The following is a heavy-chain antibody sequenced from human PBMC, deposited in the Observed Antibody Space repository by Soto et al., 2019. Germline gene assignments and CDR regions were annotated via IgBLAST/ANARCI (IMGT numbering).Heavy chain of an antibody. J-gene: IGHJ4*02. Sequence: QVQLQESGPGLVEPSQTLSLTCTVSGGFISLGDYYWSWIRQPPGKGLEWIGYIYYSGSTSYNPSLKSRVTMSVDTSKNQFSVKLTSVTAEDTAVYYCAREYFSRTGGSIDFWGQGIRVTVSS. CDR3: AREYFSRTGGSIDF. D-gene: IGHD2-8*02. CDR1: GGFISLGDYY. V-gene: IGHV4-30-4*01. CDR2: IYYSGST.